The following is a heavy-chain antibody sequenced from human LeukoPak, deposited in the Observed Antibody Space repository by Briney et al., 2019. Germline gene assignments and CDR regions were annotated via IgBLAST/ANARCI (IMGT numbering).Heavy chain of an antibody. CDR2: IYSGGST. CDR1: GFTVSSNY. J-gene: IGHJ3*02. Sequence: GGSLRLSCAASGFTVSSNYMSWVRQAPGKGMEWVSVIYSGGSTYYADSVKGRFTIPRDNSKNTLYLQMNSLRVEDTAVYYCARVFRPSLTVFIIRGAFDIWGQGTMATVSS. D-gene: IGHD3-3*01. CDR3: ARVFRPSLTVFIIRGAFDI. V-gene: IGHV3-53*01.